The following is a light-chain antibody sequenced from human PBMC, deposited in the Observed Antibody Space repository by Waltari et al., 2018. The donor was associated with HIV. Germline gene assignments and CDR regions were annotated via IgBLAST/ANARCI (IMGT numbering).Light chain of an antibody. CDR3: SSYADNKVL. J-gene: IGLJ2*01. CDR1: SSDIGGSNY. V-gene: IGLV2-8*01. Sequence: QSALTQPPSASGSPGQSVAISCTGTSSDIGGSNYVSWYQQHTGKAPKLMIYEVTQRPSGVPDRFFGSKSGNTAFLTVSGLQAEDEAEYYCSSYADNKVLFGGGTKMTVL. CDR2: EVT.